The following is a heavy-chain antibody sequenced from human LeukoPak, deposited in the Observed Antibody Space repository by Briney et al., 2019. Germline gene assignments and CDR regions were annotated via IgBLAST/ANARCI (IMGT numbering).Heavy chain of an antibody. D-gene: IGHD6-13*01. CDR2: IKQDGSEK. CDR1: GFTFSSYW. CDR3: ARVQKGIAAAGTGGGWFEP. J-gene: IGHJ5*02. V-gene: IGHV3-7*03. Sequence: GGSLRLSCAASGFTFSSYWMSWVRQAPGKGLEWVANIKQDGSEKYYVDSVKGRFTISRDNAKKSLYLQMNSLRAEDTAVYYCARVQKGIAAAGTGGGWFEPWGQGTLVTVSS.